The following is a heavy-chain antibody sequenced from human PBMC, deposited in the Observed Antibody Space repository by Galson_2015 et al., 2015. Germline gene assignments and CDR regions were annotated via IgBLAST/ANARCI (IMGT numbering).Heavy chain of an antibody. CDR1: GFTVRNNY. V-gene: IGHV3-53*01. CDR2: IYFDDTT. Sequence: SLRLSCAASGFTVRNNYMAWVRQAPGKGLEWVSAIYFDDTTSYAESVMGRFTISRDSSKNTLNLQMNNLRVEDTAIYFCAKGAGVGEVDHWGQGTLVAVSS. J-gene: IGHJ4*02. D-gene: IGHD3-10*01. CDR3: AKGAGVGEVDH.